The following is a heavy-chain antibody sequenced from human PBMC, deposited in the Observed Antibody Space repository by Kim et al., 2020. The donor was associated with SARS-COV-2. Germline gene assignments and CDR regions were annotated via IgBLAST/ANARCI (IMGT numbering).Heavy chain of an antibody. J-gene: IGHJ5*02. CDR2: IWYDGSNK. CDR1: GFTFSSYG. Sequence: GGSLRLSCAASGFTFSSYGMHWVRQAPGKGLEWVAVIWYDGSNKYYADSVKGRFTISRDNSKNTLYLQMNSLRAEDTAVYYCARESSTVTTPLPINNWFDPWGQGTLVTVSS. CDR3: ARESSTVTTPLPINNWFDP. V-gene: IGHV3-33*01. D-gene: IGHD4-17*01.